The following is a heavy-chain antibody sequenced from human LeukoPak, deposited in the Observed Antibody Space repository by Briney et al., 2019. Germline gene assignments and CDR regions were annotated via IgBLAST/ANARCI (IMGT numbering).Heavy chain of an antibody. CDR1: GFTFSSYG. V-gene: IGHV3-23*01. Sequence: GSLRLSCAASGFTFSSYGMHWVRQAPGKGLEWVSAISGSGGSTYYADSVKGRFTISRDNSKNTLYLQMNSLRAEDTAVYYCAKAYDYRDYSLFQHWGQGTLVTVSS. J-gene: IGHJ1*01. CDR2: ISGSGGST. CDR3: AKAYDYRDYSLFQH. D-gene: IGHD4-17*01.